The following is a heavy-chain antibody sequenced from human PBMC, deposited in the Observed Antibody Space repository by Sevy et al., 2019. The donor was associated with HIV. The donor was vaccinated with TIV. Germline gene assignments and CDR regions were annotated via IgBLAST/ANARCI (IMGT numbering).Heavy chain of an antibody. V-gene: IGHV1-46*01. D-gene: IGHD6-19*01. CDR1: GYTFTSYY. J-gene: IGHJ4*02. Sequence: ASVKVSCKASGYTFTSYYMHWVRQAPGQGLEWMGIINPSGGSTSYAQKFQGRVTMTRDTSTSTVYMELSSLGSEGTAVYYCARDLGYSSGWYGGDFDYWGQGTLVTVSS. CDR2: INPSGGST. CDR3: ARDLGYSSGWYGGDFDY.